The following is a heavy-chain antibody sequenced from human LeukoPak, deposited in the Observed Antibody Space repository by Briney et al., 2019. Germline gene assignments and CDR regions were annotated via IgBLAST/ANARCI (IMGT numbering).Heavy chain of an antibody. D-gene: IGHD3-22*01. CDR3: ARGFRSGSGYYDSRTYNFDH. J-gene: IGHJ4*02. CDR2: VHHSGST. V-gene: IGHV4-38-2*01. CDR1: GYSISSGYY. Sequence: SETLSLTCDVSGYSISSGYYWGWIRQPPEKGLEWIGSVHHSGSTYYNPSLKSRVTLSIDPSRNQLSLKLSSVTASDTAVYYCARGFRSGSGYYDSRTYNFDHWGQGTLVTVSS.